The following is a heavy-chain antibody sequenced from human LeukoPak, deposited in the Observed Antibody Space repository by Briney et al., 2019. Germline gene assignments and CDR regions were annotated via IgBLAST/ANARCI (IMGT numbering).Heavy chain of an antibody. J-gene: IGHJ6*02. CDR2: ISYDGSNE. Sequence: GGSLRLSCAASGFTFSSYPMHWVRQAPGKGLEWVAVISYDGSNEYYADSVKGRFTISRDNSKNTLYLQMNSLRAEDTAVYYCAKEVGASSYYYHGMDVWGQGTTVTVSS. CDR3: AKEVGASSYYYHGMDV. CDR1: GFTFSSYP. V-gene: IGHV3-30*18. D-gene: IGHD1-26*01.